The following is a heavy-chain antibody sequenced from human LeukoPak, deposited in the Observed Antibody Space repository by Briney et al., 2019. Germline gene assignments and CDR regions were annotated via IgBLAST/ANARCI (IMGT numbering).Heavy chain of an antibody. CDR2: IYHSGST. CDR1: GGSISSSSYY. V-gene: IGHV4-39*07. Sequence: SETPSLTCTVSGGSISSSSYYWGWIRQPPGKGLEWIGSIYHSGSTYYNPSLKSRVTISVDTSKNQFSLRLSAVTAADTAVYYCARYTTGYFDYWGQGTLVTVSS. D-gene: IGHD2-2*02. J-gene: IGHJ4*02. CDR3: ARYTTGYFDY.